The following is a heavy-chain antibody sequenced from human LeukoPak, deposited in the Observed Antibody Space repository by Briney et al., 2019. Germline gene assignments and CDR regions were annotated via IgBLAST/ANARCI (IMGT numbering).Heavy chain of an antibody. V-gene: IGHV4-59*01. CDR2: IYYSGST. CDR3: ARAGSTSRLDP. D-gene: IGHD2-2*01. CDR1: GGSISSYY. J-gene: IGHJ5*02. Sequence: SETLSLTCTVSGGSISSYYWSWIRQPPGKGLEWIGYIYYSGSTNHNPSLKSRVTISVDTSRNQFSLKLSSVTAADTAVYYCARAGSTSRLDPWGQGTLVTVSS.